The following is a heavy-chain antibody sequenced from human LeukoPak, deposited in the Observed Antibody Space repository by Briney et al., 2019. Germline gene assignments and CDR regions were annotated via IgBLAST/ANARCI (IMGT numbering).Heavy chain of an antibody. J-gene: IGHJ4*02. CDR2: FSYSGGT. V-gene: IGHV4-59*01. D-gene: IGHD3-16*01. Sequence: SETLSLTCTVSGGSINNFFWTWIRQPPGKGLEWIGYFSYSGGTTYNPSLKSRVTISIDTSKNQFSLNLNSVTDADTAVYYCAREGPLGKSYDYWGPGTLVPVSS. CDR1: GGSINNFF. CDR3: AREGPLGKSYDY.